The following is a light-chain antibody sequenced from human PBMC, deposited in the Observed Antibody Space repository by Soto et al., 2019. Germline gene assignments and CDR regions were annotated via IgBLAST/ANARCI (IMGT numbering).Light chain of an antibody. CDR1: SSDVGGYNY. CDR2: DVS. CDR3: SSYAGSNNLGV. J-gene: IGLJ1*01. V-gene: IGLV2-8*01. Sequence: QSVLTQPASVSGSPGQSITISCTGTSSDVGGYNYVSWYQQHPGKAPKLMIYDVSKRPSGVPDRFSGSKSGNTASPTVSGLQAEDEADYYCSSYAGSNNLGVFGTGTKVT.